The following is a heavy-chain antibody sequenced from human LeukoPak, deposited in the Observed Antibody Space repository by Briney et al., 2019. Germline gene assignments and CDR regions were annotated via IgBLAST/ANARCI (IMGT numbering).Heavy chain of an antibody. J-gene: IGHJ4*02. V-gene: IGHV5-51*01. CDR3: ARRDEANGLDY. D-gene: IGHD2-8*01. CDR1: GYRFTSYW. Sequence: GESLKISCKGSGYRFTSYWIAWVRQMPGKGLEWMGIIYPGDSDTRYSPSFQGQVTFSADNSISTAYLQWGSLKASDTAMYYCARRDEANGLDYWGQGTLVTVSS. CDR2: IYPGDSDT.